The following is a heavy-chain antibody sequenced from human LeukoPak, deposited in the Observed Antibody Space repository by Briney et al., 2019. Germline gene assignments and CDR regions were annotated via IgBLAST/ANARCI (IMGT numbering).Heavy chain of an antibody. CDR1: GGSISSYY. Sequence: PSETLSLTCSVSGGSISSYYWSWIRQPPGKGLEWIGYIYYGGSTNSNPSLKSRVTISADTSKNLFSLKLSSVTAADTAVYYCARDYNWNLDYWGQGTLVTVSS. J-gene: IGHJ4*02. V-gene: IGHV4-59*01. CDR3: ARDYNWNLDY. D-gene: IGHD1-20*01. CDR2: IYYGGST.